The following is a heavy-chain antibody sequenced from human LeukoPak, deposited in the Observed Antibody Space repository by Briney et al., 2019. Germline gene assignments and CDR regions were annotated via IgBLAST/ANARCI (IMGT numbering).Heavy chain of an antibody. CDR2: INHSGST. Sequence: PSETLSLTCAVYGGSFSGYYWSWIRQPPGKGLEWIGEINHSGSTNYNPSLKSRVTISVDTSKNQFSLKLSSVTAADTAVYNCARTGRGVSFDPWGQGTLVTVSS. V-gene: IGHV4-34*01. CDR1: GGSFSGYY. CDR3: ARTGRGVSFDP. J-gene: IGHJ5*02. D-gene: IGHD1-1*01.